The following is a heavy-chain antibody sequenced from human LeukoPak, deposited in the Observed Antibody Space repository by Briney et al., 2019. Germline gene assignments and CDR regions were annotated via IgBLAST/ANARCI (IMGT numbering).Heavy chain of an antibody. J-gene: IGHJ4*02. V-gene: IGHV3-72*01. CDR2: TRNKANSYTT. CDR3: ARERYDSSGFPIDY. Sequence: GGSLRLSCAASGFTFSDHYMDWVHQAPGKGLEWVGRTRNKANSYTTEYAASVKGRFTISRDDSKNSLYLQMNSLKTEDTAVYYCARERYDSSGFPIDYWGQGTLVTVSS. CDR1: GFTFSDHY. D-gene: IGHD3-22*01.